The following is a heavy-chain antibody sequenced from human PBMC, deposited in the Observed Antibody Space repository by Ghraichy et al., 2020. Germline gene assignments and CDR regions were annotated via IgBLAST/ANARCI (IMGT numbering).Heavy chain of an antibody. CDR1: GFTFTTAW. Sequence: GGSLRLSCATSGFTFTTAWLSWVRQAPGRGLEWVARIKSEADGATTDYAAPVRGRFSISRDDSEMTLYLQMDSLTSEDSGTYYCVYQELVFWNRGTQVTVSS. CDR3: VYQELVF. CDR2: IKSEADGATT. V-gene: IGHV3-15*01. D-gene: IGHD2/OR15-2a*01. J-gene: IGHJ4*02.